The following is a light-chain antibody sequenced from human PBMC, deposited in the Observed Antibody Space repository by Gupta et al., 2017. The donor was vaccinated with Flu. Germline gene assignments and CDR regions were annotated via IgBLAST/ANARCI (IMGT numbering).Light chain of an antibody. CDR2: RNN. J-gene: IGLJ3*02. V-gene: IGLV10-54*04. CDR3: SAWDSSLSAWV. Sequence: NSNNVGNQGAASLQQHRGHPPKLLSYRNNNQPSGISERFSTSRSGDTASLTITGLQPEDEADYYCSAWDSSLSAWVFGGGTKLTVL. CDR1: SNNVGNQG.